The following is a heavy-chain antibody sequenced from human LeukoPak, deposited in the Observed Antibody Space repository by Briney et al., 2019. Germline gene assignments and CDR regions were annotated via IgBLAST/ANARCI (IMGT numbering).Heavy chain of an antibody. CDR3: ARGDYGSWAL. CDR2: ISPNGNTV. J-gene: IGHJ4*02. D-gene: IGHD3-16*01. V-gene: IGHV3-7*01. CDR1: GFSFGSSW. Sequence: GGSLRLSCVTSGFSFGSSWMSWVRQAPGKGLEWVANISPNGNTVYYMDYVGGRFTISRDNAQKSLYLYMDSLRVDDTAVYYRARGDYGSWALGGQGTLVTVSS.